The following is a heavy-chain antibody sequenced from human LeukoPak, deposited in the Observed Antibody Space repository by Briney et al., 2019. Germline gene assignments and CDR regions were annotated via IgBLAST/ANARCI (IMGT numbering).Heavy chain of an antibody. D-gene: IGHD3-9*01. J-gene: IGHJ4*02. CDR2: ISSSSSYI. CDR3: TRADTLLRYFDWLPNGDY. Sequence: GGSLRLSCAASGFTFSSYWMNWVRQAPGKGLEWVSSISSSSSYIYYADSVKGRFTISRDNAKNSLYLQMNSLKTEDTAVYYCTRADTLLRYFDWLPNGDYWGQGTLVTVSS. CDR1: GFTFSSYW. V-gene: IGHV3-21*03.